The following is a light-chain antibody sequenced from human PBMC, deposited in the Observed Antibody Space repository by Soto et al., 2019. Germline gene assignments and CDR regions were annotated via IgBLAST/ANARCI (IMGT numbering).Light chain of an antibody. V-gene: IGKV3-20*01. CDR2: GAS. CDR1: QSVSSSY. J-gene: IGKJ4*01. CDR3: QQYDNSPLT. Sequence: DIVLTQSPGTLSLSPGERATLSCRASQSVSSSYLAWYQQKPGQAPRLLIYGASNRATGIPDRFSGSGSGTDFTLTISRLEPEDFAVYYCQQYDNSPLTFGGGSMVDI.